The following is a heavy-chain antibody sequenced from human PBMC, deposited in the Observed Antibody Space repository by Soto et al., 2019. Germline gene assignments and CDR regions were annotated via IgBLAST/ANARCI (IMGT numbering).Heavy chain of an antibody. J-gene: IGHJ6*02. CDR3: ARDGAYYYYGMDV. D-gene: IGHD3-16*01. Sequence: EVQLVESGGGLVQPGGSPRLSCAASGFTFSSYAMHWVRQAPGKGLEYVSAISSNGGSTYYANSVKGRFTISRDNXKNTLYLHMGSLRAEDMAVYHCARDGAYYYYGMDVWGQGTTVTVSS. CDR2: ISSNGGST. CDR1: GFTFSSYA. V-gene: IGHV3-64*01.